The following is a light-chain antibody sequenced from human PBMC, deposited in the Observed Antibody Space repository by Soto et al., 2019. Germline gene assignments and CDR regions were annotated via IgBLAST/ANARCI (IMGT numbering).Light chain of an antibody. CDR1: SSDVGGYNY. V-gene: IGLV2-14*01. J-gene: IGLJ1*01. CDR3: SSYTSSSTYV. CDR2: EVS. Sequence: QSALTQPASVSGSPGQSSTISCTGTSSDVGGYNYVSWYQQHPGKAPKVMIYEVSNRPSGVSNRLSGSKSGNTASLTISGLQAEDEADYYCSSYTSSSTYVFGTGTKVTVL.